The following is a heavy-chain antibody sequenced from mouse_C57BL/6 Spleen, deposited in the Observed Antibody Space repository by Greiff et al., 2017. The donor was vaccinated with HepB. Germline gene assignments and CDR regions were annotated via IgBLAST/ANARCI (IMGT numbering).Heavy chain of an antibody. D-gene: IGHD4-1*01. Sequence: QVQLQQSGAELVKPGASVKLSCKASGYTFTEYTIHWVKQRSGQGLEWIGWFYPGSGSIKYNEKFKDKATLTADKSSSTVYMELSRLASEDSAVYFCARHEEVGRGHYYAMDYWGQGTSVTVSS. CDR2: FYPGSGSI. CDR1: GYTFTEYT. J-gene: IGHJ4*01. CDR3: ARHEEVGRGHYYAMDY. V-gene: IGHV1-62-2*01.